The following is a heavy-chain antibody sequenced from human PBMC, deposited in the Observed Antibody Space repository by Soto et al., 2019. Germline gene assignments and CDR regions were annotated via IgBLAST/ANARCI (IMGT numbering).Heavy chain of an antibody. V-gene: IGHV1-46*01. D-gene: IGHD5-18*01. Sequence: ASVKFSCKASGYTFTAYYIHWVRQAPGQGLEWKGLINPSGGSTTYAQKFEGRVTMTRDTSTRTVYMELSSLRSEDTAVYYCVLSRDTSYAFHFWGQGTMVTVSS. J-gene: IGHJ3*01. CDR1: GYTFTAYY. CDR3: VLSRDTSYAFHF. CDR2: INPSGGST.